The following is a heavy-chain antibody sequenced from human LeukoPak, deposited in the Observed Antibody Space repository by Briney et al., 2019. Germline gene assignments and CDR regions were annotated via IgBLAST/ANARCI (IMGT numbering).Heavy chain of an antibody. D-gene: IGHD5-18*01. CDR3: ARLTPYSSGRSLDY. V-gene: IGHV4-59*01. CDR1: GGSISPYY. J-gene: IGHJ4*02. CDR2: IYYSGST. Sequence: PSETLSLTCTVSGGSISPYYWSWIRQSPGKGLEWIGYIYYSGSTNYNPSLKSRLTISVDTSENQFSLKLSSMTAADTAVYYCARLTPYSSGRSLDYWGQGTLVTVSS.